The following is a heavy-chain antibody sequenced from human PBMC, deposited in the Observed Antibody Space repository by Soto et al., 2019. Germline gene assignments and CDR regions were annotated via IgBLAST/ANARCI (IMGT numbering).Heavy chain of an antibody. CDR1: GGTFSSYT. Sequence: QVQLVQSGAEVKKPGSSVKVSCKASGGTFSSYTISWVRQAPGQGLEWMGRIIPIVGITKYAQKFQGRVTITADKPTSTAYMELSSLRSEDTAVYYCARDDGLAYCGGDCYSWGQGTLVTVSS. V-gene: IGHV1-69*02. CDR3: ARDDGLAYCGGDCYS. CDR2: IIPIVGIT. J-gene: IGHJ4*02. D-gene: IGHD2-21*02.